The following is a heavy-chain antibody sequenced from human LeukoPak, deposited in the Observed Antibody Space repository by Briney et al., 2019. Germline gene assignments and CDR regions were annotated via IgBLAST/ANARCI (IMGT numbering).Heavy chain of an antibody. CDR1: GFTVSSNS. CDR3: ARPPPTYGDYSFDY. V-gene: IGHV3-53*01. CDR2: IYSDNT. D-gene: IGHD4-17*01. J-gene: IGHJ4*02. Sequence: GGSLRLSCTVSGFTVSSNSMSWVRQAPGKGLEWVSFIYSDNTHYSDSVKGRFTISRDNSKNTLYLQMNSLRAEDTAVYYCARPPPTYGDYSFDYWGQGTLVTVSS.